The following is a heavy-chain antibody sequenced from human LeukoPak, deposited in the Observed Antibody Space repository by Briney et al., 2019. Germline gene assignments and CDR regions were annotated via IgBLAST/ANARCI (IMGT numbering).Heavy chain of an antibody. Sequence: SQTLSLTCAISGDSVSSNSAAWNWIRQSPSRGLEWLGRTYYRSKWYNDYAVSVKSRITINPDTSKNQFSLQLNSVTPEDTAVYYCARGSWLESSGWYPAASFDYWGQGTLVTVSS. CDR1: GDSVSSNSAA. V-gene: IGHV6-1*01. CDR3: ARGSWLESSGWYPAASFDY. J-gene: IGHJ4*02. D-gene: IGHD6-19*01. CDR2: TYYRSKWYN.